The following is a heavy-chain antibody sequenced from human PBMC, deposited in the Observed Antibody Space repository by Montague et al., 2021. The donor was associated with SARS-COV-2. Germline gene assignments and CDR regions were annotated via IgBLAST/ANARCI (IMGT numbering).Heavy chain of an antibody. Sequence: SETLSLTCAVSGDSISTSQYYWGWIRQPPGKGLEWVGTIYYSGSTYYNPSLKSRVTISEDTSKNQLSLRLSSVTAADTAVYYCASLNIVARTDYYYGTDVWGRGTTVTVSS. CDR2: IYYSGST. CDR1: GDSISTSQYY. V-gene: IGHV4-39*01. J-gene: IGHJ6*02. CDR3: ASLNIVARTDYYYGTDV. D-gene: IGHD5-12*01.